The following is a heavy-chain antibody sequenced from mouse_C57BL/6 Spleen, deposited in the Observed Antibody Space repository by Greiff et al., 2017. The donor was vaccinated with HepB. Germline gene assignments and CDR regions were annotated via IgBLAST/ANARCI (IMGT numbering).Heavy chain of an antibody. V-gene: IGHV1-69*01. CDR3: ARGVYGSRYGYFDV. CDR1: GYTFTSYW. Sequence: QVQLQQPGAELVMPGASVKLSCKASGYTFTSYWMHWVKQRPGQGLEWIGEIDPSDSYTNYNQKFKGKSTLTVDKSSSTAYMQLSSLTSEDSAVYYCARGVYGSRYGYFDVWGTGTTVTVSS. D-gene: IGHD1-1*01. J-gene: IGHJ1*03. CDR2: IDPSDSYT.